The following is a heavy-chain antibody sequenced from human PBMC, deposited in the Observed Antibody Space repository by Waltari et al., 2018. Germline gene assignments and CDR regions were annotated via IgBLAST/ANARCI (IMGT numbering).Heavy chain of an antibody. CDR3: ARRKIAAAGTFDY. CDR1: GYSISSGYY. V-gene: IGHV4-38-2*01. J-gene: IGHJ4*02. Sequence: QVQLQESGPGLVKPSETLSLTCAVSGYSISSGYYWGWIRQPPGKGLEWIGSIYHSGSTYYNPSLKSRVTISGDTSKNQFSLKLSSVTAADTAVYYCARRKIAAAGTFDYWGQGTLVTVSS. D-gene: IGHD6-13*01. CDR2: IYHSGST.